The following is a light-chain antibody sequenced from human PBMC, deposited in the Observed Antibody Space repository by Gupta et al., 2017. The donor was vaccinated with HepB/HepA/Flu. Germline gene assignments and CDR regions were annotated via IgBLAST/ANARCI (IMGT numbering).Light chain of an antibody. CDR2: GAS. Sequence: EIVLTQSPGSLSLSPGRRATLSCRASQSLSSNSLAWYQQKPGQAPRLLIHGASRRASGIPDRFSGSGSGTEFTLTITRLEPEDFAVYYCQQEGSISITFGQGTHLE. V-gene: IGKV3-20*01. J-gene: IGKJ5*01. CDR3: QQEGSISIT. CDR1: QSLSSNS.